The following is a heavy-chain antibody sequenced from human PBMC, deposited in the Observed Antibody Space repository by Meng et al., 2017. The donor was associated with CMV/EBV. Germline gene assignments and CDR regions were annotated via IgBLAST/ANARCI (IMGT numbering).Heavy chain of an antibody. V-gene: IGHV3-53*01. CDR1: GFTVSSNY. CDR3: ARDRPGDGYNEGAFDI. J-gene: IGHJ3*02. Sequence: GGSLRLSCAASGFTVSSNYMSWVRQAPGKGLEWVSVIYSGGSTYYADSVKGRFTISRDNSKNTLYLQMNSLRAEDTAVYYCARDRPGDGYNEGAFDIWGQGTMVTVSS. CDR2: IYSGGST. D-gene: IGHD5-24*01.